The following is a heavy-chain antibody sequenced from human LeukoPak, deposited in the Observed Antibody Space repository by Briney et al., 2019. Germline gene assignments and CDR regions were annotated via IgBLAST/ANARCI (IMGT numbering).Heavy chain of an antibody. V-gene: IGHV3-21*01. CDR3: AKEFTKGRLPYYYMDV. CDR1: GFTFSSYS. D-gene: IGHD2-8*01. J-gene: IGHJ6*03. Sequence: GGSLRLSCAASGFTFSSYSMNWVRQAPGKGLEWVSSISSSSSYIYYADSVKGRFTISRDNAKNSLYLQMNSLRAEDTAVYYCAKEFTKGRLPYYYMDVWGKGTTVTVSS. CDR2: ISSSSSYI.